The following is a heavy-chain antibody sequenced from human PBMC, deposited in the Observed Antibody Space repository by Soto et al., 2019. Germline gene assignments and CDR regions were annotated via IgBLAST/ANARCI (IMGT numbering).Heavy chain of an antibody. Sequence: GGSLRLSCAASGFTFSSYAMSWVRQAPGKGLEWVSAISGSGGSTYYADSVKGRFTISRDNSKNTLYLQMNSLRAEDTAVYYCARRTANLYGDYYFDYWGQGTLVTVSS. D-gene: IGHD4-17*01. CDR1: GFTFSSYA. V-gene: IGHV3-23*01. J-gene: IGHJ4*02. CDR3: ARRTANLYGDYYFDY. CDR2: ISGSGGST.